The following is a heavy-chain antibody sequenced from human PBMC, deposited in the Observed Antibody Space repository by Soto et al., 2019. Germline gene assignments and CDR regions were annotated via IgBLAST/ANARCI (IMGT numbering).Heavy chain of an antibody. V-gene: IGHV1-18*01. CDR2: ISVYNDNT. CDR3: ARIRAGVQCGGDCYLDY. Sequence: ASVKVSCKASGYTFTTYGISWVRQAPGQGLEWMAWISVYNDNTNYAQKFQGRVTMTTDTSASTAYMELRNLRSDDTAIYYCARIRAGVQCGGDCYLDYWGPGTLVTLSS. CDR1: GYTFTTYG. J-gene: IGHJ4*02. D-gene: IGHD2-21*02.